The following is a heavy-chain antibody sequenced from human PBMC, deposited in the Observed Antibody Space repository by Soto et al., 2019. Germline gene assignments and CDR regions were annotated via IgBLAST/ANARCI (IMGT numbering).Heavy chain of an antibody. V-gene: IGHV1-24*01. J-gene: IGHJ4*02. D-gene: IGHD4-17*01. CDR3: ARTIDYGDYPLGY. CDR1: GYTLTDLS. Sequence: ASVEVSCKVSGYTLTDLSMHWVRQAPGKRLEWMGGINAENGKTKYSQKFQGRVTITRDTSASTAYMELSSLRSEDTAVYYCARTIDYGDYPLGYWGQGTLVTVSS. CDR2: INAENGKT.